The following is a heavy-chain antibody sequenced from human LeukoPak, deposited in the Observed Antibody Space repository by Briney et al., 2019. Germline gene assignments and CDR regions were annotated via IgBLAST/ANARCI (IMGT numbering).Heavy chain of an antibody. D-gene: IGHD7-27*01. CDR1: GFTFSSNY. Sequence: GGSLRLSCAASGFTFSSNYMSWVRQVPGKGLKWVSVIYSGGSTYYADSVKGRFTISRDNSKNTLYLQMNSLRAEDTAVYYCAKPALTGDLAFDIWGQGTMVTVSS. V-gene: IGHV3-53*01. CDR2: IYSGGST. CDR3: AKPALTGDLAFDI. J-gene: IGHJ3*02.